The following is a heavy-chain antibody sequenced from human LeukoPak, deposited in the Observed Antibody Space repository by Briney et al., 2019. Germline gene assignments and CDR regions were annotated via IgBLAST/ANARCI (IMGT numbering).Heavy chain of an antibody. V-gene: IGHV3-11*01. Sequence: PGGSLRLSCTASGFTFSDYYMSWIRQAPGKGLEWVSYISSSGSTIYYADSVKGRFTISRDNAKNSLYLQMNSLRAEDTAVYYCARRKNYYDSSGYYIIYYFDYWGQGTLVTVSS. D-gene: IGHD3-22*01. CDR1: GFTFSDYY. J-gene: IGHJ4*02. CDR3: ARRKNYYDSSGYYIIYYFDY. CDR2: ISSSGSTI.